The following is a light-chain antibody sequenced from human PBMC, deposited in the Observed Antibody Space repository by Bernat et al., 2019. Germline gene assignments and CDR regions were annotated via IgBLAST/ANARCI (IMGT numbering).Light chain of an antibody. V-gene: IGKV1-39*01. CDR3: QQYNSYPWP. CDR2: AAS. Sequence: DIQMTQSPSSLSASVGDRVTITCRASQSISSYLNWYQQKPGKAPKLLIYAASSLQSGVPSRFSDSGSGTDFTLTISSLQPDDFATYYCQQYNSYPWPFGQGTKVEIK. CDR1: QSISSY. J-gene: IGKJ1*01.